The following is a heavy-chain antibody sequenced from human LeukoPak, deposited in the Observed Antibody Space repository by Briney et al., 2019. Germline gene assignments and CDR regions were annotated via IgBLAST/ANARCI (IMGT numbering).Heavy chain of an antibody. Sequence: GGSLRLSCAASGFTFSSYWMSWVRQAPGEGRGWVANIKQDGSEKYYVDSVKGRVTISRDNAKNSLYLQMNSLRAEDTAVYYCARDSGIRDWGQGTLVTVSS. CDR1: GFTFSSYW. D-gene: IGHD5-18*01. J-gene: IGHJ4*02. CDR3: ARDSGIRD. CDR2: IKQDGSEK. V-gene: IGHV3-7*01.